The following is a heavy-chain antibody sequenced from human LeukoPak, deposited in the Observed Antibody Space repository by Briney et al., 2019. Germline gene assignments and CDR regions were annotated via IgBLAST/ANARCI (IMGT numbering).Heavy chain of an antibody. Sequence: QPGGSLRLSCAASGFAFSSYDMHWVRQATGKGLEWVSAIGTAGDTFYSGSVKGRFTISRENAKNSLYLQMNSLRAGDTAVYYCARDGPYGSGNFYYYYGMDVWGQGTTVTVSS. CDR3: ARDGPYGSGNFYYYYGMDV. J-gene: IGHJ6*02. D-gene: IGHD3-10*01. CDR1: GFAFSSYD. CDR2: IGTAGDT. V-gene: IGHV3-13*01.